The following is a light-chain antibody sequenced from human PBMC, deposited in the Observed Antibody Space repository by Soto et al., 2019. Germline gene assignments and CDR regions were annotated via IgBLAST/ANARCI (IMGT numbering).Light chain of an antibody. CDR3: QEYKSAT. Sequence: DIQMTQSPSTLSASVGDRVTITCRASQTISDWLAWYQQIPGKAPRLLIYDASTLQSGVPSRFSGSGSGTEFTITISSLQPDDFATYYCQEYKSATFGQGTKLEIK. J-gene: IGKJ2*01. CDR2: DAS. V-gene: IGKV1-5*01. CDR1: QTISDW.